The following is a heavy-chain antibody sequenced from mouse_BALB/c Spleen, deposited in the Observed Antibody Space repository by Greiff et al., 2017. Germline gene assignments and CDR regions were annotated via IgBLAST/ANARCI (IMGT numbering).Heavy chain of an antibody. CDR3: ARPLRDYAMDY. V-gene: IGHV5-12-2*01. Sequence: EVNVVESGGGLVQPGGSLKLSCAASGFTFSSYTISWVRQTPEKRLEWVAYISNGGGSTYYPDTVKGRFTISRDNAKNTLYLQMSSLKSEDTAMYYCARPLRDYAMDYWGQGTSVTVSS. J-gene: IGHJ4*01. CDR1: GFTFSSYT. CDR2: ISNGGGST.